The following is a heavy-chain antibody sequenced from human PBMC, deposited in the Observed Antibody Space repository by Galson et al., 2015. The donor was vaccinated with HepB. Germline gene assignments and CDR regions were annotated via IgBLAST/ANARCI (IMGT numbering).Heavy chain of an antibody. D-gene: IGHD3-10*01. CDR2: IDPSDGST. Sequence: SVKVSCKAAGYTFTHYNMHWVRQAPGQGLEWVAIIDPSDGSTTYVQKLQGRVIMTRDTSTSTVYMELRRLTFEDTAVYYCVSQLGFGESDWGQGTLVTVSS. CDR1: GYTFTHYN. V-gene: IGHV1-46*04. J-gene: IGHJ4*02. CDR3: VSQLGFGESD.